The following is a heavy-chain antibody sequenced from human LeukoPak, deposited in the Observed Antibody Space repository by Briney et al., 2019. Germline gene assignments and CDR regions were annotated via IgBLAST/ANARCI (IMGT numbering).Heavy chain of an antibody. CDR2: IPYDGRNK. Sequence: GKSLRLSCVASGFTFSSYAMHWVRQAPGKGLEWVAVIPYDGRNKYYADSVKGRFTISRDNTRNTLYLQMNSLRVEDTAVYYCARELGSYEGGYYGMDVWGQGTTVTVSS. D-gene: IGHD1-26*01. J-gene: IGHJ6*02. V-gene: IGHV3-30*04. CDR1: GFTFSSYA. CDR3: ARELGSYEGGYYGMDV.